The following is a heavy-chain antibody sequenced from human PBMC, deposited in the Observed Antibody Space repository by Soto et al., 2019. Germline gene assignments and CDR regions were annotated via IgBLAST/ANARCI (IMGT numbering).Heavy chain of an antibody. CDR3: ARQYPSSSRHFDH. D-gene: IGHD6-6*01. J-gene: IGHJ4*02. V-gene: IGHV3-21*01. CDR1: GFTLRPYY. CDR2: ISAGSSNI. Sequence: EVELVESGGGLVKPGGSLPLSWAAAGFTLRPYYMIWVPQAPGKGLEWVSSISAGSSNIYYAPSVKGRFTISRDNAKNSLYLQINSLRAEDTAVYYCARQYPSSSRHFDHWGQGTLVTVSS.